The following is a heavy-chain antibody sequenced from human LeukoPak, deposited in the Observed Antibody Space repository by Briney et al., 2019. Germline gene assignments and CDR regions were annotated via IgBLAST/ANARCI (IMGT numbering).Heavy chain of an antibody. V-gene: IGHV4-34*01. CDR1: GGSFSGYY. D-gene: IGHD3-10*01. CDR2: INHSGST. Sequence: PSETLSLTCAVYGGSFSGYYWSWIRQPPGKGLEWIGEINHSGSTNYNPSLKSRVTISVDTSKNQFSLKLSSVTAADTAVYYCARRRGSGAFDIWGQGTMVTVSS. CDR3: ARRRGSGAFDI. J-gene: IGHJ3*02.